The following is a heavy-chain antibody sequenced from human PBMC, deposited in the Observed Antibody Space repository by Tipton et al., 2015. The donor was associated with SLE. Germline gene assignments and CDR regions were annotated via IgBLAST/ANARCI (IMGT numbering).Heavy chain of an antibody. CDR3: ARDRGYCSGGSCYYFDY. J-gene: IGHJ4*02. V-gene: IGHV1-69*01. Sequence: QSGAEVKKPGSSVKVSCKASGGTFSSYAISWVRQAPGQGLEWMGGIIPIFGTANYAQKFQGRVTITADESTSTAYMGLSSLRSEDTAVYYCARDRGYCSGGSCYYFDYRGQGTLVTVSS. CDR1: GGTFSSYA. D-gene: IGHD2-15*01. CDR2: IIPIFGTA.